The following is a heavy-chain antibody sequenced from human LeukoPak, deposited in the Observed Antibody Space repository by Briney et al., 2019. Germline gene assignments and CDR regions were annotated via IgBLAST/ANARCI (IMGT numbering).Heavy chain of an antibody. CDR3: ARETYSSGWYFQH. Sequence: GGSLRLSCAASGFTFDDYAMHWVRQAPGKGLEWVSLISGDGGSIYYADSVKGRFTISRDNSKNSLYLQMSSLRTEDTALYYCARETYSSGWYFQHWGQGTLVTVSS. D-gene: IGHD6-19*01. CDR2: ISGDGGSI. J-gene: IGHJ1*01. V-gene: IGHV3-43*02. CDR1: GFTFDDYA.